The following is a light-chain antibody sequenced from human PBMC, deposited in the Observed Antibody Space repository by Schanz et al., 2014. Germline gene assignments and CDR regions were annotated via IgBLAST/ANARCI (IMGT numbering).Light chain of an antibody. CDR1: SSDVGGYNY. Sequence: QSALTQPPSASGSPGQSVTISCTGTSSDVGGYNYVSWYQQHPGKAPKLMIYEVNKRPSGVPDRFSGSKSGNTASLTVSGLQAEDEADYYCSSYGGNLGVFGTGTKLTVL. V-gene: IGLV2-8*01. J-gene: IGLJ1*01. CDR3: SSYGGNLGV. CDR2: EVN.